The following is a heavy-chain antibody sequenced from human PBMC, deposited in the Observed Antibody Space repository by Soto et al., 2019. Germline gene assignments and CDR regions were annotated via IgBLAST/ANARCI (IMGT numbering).Heavy chain of an antibody. J-gene: IGHJ4*02. CDR2: ISYDGSNK. D-gene: IGHD3-3*01. Sequence: PGGSLRLSCAASGFTFSSYGMHWVRQAPGKGLEWVAVISYDGSNKYYADSVKGRFTISRDNSKNTLYLQMNSLRAEDTAVYYCAKEILEWLLSVGIDYWGQGTLVTVSS. CDR1: GFTFSSYG. CDR3: AKEILEWLLSVGIDY. V-gene: IGHV3-30*18.